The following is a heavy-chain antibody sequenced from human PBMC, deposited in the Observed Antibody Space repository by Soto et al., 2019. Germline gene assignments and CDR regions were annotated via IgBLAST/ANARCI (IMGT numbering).Heavy chain of an antibody. CDR1: GGSFSGYY. J-gene: IGHJ4*02. D-gene: IGHD2-8*02. Sequence: QVQLQQWGAGLLKPSETLSLTCAVYGGSFSGYYWTWIRQPPGTGLKWIGEINHSGSTNYNPSLKRRVTIAVDTSKNQFSLKLTSVAAADTAVYYCARDKITGLFDYWGQGTLVTVSS. CDR3: ARDKITGLFDY. CDR2: INHSGST. V-gene: IGHV4-34*01.